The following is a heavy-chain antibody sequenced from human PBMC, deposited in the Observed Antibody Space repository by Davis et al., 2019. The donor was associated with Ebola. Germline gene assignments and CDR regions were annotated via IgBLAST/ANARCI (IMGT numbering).Heavy chain of an antibody. Sequence: SLKISCAASGFTFDDYAMHWVRQAPGKGLEWVSGISWNSGNMGYADSVKGRFTISRDNAKTSLYLQMNSLRTDDTAVYYCAKDRCSGGSCHFDYWGQGTLVTVSS. CDR3: AKDRCSGGSCHFDY. D-gene: IGHD2-15*01. V-gene: IGHV3-9*01. J-gene: IGHJ4*02. CDR2: ISWNSGNM. CDR1: GFTFDDYA.